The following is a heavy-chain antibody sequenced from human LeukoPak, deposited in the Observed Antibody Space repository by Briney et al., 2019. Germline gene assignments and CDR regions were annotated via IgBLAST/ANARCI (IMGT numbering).Heavy chain of an antibody. D-gene: IGHD3-22*01. J-gene: IGHJ4*02. CDR1: GFMFSDHY. Sequence: QPGGSLRLSCAASGFMFSDHYMDWVRQAPGKGLEWVSAISGSGGSTYYADSVKGRFTISRDNSKNTLYLQMNSLRAEDTAVYYCAKTEAHYYDSSGYLRYWGQGTLVTVSS. CDR3: AKTEAHYYDSSGYLRY. V-gene: IGHV3-23*01. CDR2: ISGSGGST.